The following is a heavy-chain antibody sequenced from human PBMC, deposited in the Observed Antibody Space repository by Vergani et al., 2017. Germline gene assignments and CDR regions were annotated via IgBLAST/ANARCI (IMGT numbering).Heavy chain of an antibody. Sequence: QVQLQESGPGLEKPSQTLSLTCTVSGGSFSTGGQSWTWLRQSAGKGLEWIGRIYTSGASNYNPSLRSRAIMSVDASKRQFSLKLPSVTAADTAVYYFARDGDEYNKDALDVWGQGTKVTVTS. D-gene: IGHD2-21*01. CDR2: IYTSGAS. CDR3: ARDGDEYNKDALDV. CDR1: GGSFSTGGQS. V-gene: IGHV4-61*02. J-gene: IGHJ3*01.